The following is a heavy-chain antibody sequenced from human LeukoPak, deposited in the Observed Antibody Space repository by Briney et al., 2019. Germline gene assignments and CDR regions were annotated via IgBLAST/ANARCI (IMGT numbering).Heavy chain of an antibody. D-gene: IGHD6-13*01. Sequence: PSETLSLTCAVYGGSFSGYYWSWIRQPPGKGLEWIGEINHSGSTNYNPSLKSRVTISVDTSKNQFSLKLSSVTAADTAVYYCARMGSSSWYSRVTTSKKYYFDYWGQGTLVTVSS. CDR1: GGSFSGYY. CDR3: ARMGSSSWYSRVTTSKKYYFDY. V-gene: IGHV4-34*01. J-gene: IGHJ4*02. CDR2: INHSGST.